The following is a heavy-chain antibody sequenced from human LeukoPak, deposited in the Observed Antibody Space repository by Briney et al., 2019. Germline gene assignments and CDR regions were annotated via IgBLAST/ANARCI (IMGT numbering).Heavy chain of an antibody. V-gene: IGHV1-18*01. Sequence: ASVKVSCKASGGTFSSYDISWVRQAPGQGLEWMGWISAYNGNTNYAQKLQGRVTMTTDTSTSTAYMELRSLRSDDTAVYYCARVFAARRKSNFDYWGQGTLVTVSS. D-gene: IGHD6-6*01. J-gene: IGHJ4*02. CDR1: GGTFSSYD. CDR3: ARVFAARRKSNFDY. CDR2: ISAYNGNT.